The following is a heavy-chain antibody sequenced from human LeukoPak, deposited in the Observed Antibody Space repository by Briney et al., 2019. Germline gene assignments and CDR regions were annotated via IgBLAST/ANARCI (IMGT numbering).Heavy chain of an antibody. D-gene: IGHD3-22*01. Sequence: ASVKVSCKASGDTFTSYYMHWVRQAPGQGLEWMGIINPSGGSNTYAQKFQGRVTMTRDMSTSTVYVELSSLRSEDTAVYYCARGRHYYDSSDYYYEGDAFDIWGQGTMVTVSS. CDR2: INPSGGSN. V-gene: IGHV1-46*01. J-gene: IGHJ3*02. CDR3: ARGRHYYDSSDYYYEGDAFDI. CDR1: GDTFTSYY.